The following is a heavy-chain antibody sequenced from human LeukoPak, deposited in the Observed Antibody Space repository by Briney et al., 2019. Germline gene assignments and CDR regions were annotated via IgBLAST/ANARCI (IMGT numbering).Heavy chain of an antibody. CDR2: ISNGGGTA. CDR3: AARPRMPPRFDF. Sequence: GGSLRLSCAGSGFTFSSYPMSWVRQAPGNGLQWVSAISNGGGTAYYADSVKGRFTISRDNSKSKLYLQMDSLRAEDTAIYYCAARPRMPPRFDFWGLGTLVTVSS. CDR1: GFTFSSYP. D-gene: IGHD2-2*01. J-gene: IGHJ4*02. V-gene: IGHV3-23*01.